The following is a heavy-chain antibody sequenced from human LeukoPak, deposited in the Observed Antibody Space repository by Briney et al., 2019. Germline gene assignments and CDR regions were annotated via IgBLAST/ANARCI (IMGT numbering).Heavy chain of an antibody. D-gene: IGHD2-15*01. V-gene: IGHV3-7*01. CDR3: AIDGDCSGHNCPPPLGY. CDR2: IKQDGSEK. CDR1: GFTFSSYW. Sequence: GGSLRLSCAASGFTFSSYWMSCGRQAPGKGLEWVANIKQDGSEKYYVESVKGRFTISRDNAKKSLFLQMNSLRAEDTAIYYCAIDGDCSGHNCPPPLGYWGQGTLVTVSS. J-gene: IGHJ4*02.